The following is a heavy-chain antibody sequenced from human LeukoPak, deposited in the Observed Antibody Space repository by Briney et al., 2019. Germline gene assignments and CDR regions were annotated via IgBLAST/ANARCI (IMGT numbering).Heavy chain of an antibody. J-gene: IGHJ4*02. Sequence: GGSLRLSCAASGFTFSSYGMHWARQAPGKGLEWVAFIRYDGSNKYYADSVKGRFTISRDNSKNTVYLQMNSLRADDTAVYYCARDRVTKQAPPGYWGQGTLVTVSS. V-gene: IGHV3-30*02. D-gene: IGHD2-8*01. CDR3: ARDRVTKQAPPGY. CDR2: IRYDGSNK. CDR1: GFTFSSYG.